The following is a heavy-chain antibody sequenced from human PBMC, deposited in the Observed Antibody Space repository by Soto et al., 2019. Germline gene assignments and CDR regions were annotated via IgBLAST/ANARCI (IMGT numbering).Heavy chain of an antibody. Sequence: ESGGGLVQPGRSLRLSCAASGFTFDDYAMHWVRQAPGKGLEWVSGISWNSGSIGYADSVKGRFTISRDNAKNSLYLQMNSLRAEDTALYYCAKDIWADSSGWYYFDYWGQGTLVTVSS. V-gene: IGHV3-9*01. CDR2: ISWNSGSI. D-gene: IGHD6-19*01. J-gene: IGHJ4*02. CDR1: GFTFDDYA. CDR3: AKDIWADSSGWYYFDY.